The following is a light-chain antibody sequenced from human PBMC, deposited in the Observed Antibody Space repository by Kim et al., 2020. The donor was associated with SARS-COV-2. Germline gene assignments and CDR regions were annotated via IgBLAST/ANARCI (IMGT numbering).Light chain of an antibody. J-gene: IGKJ2*01. V-gene: IGKV3-20*01. CDR2: GAS. Sequence: DIVLPHSPGTLSLSPGERATLSCRASPSVSSSYLAWYQQKPGQAPRLLISGASSRATGIPDRFSGSGSGTDFTLTISRLEPEDFAVYYSQQYRSSPYTFGQGTKLEI. CDR1: PSVSSSY. CDR3: QQYRSSPYT.